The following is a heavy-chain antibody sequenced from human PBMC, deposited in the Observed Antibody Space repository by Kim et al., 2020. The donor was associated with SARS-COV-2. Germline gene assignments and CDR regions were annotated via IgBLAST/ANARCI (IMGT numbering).Heavy chain of an antibody. CDR2: ISAYNGNT. D-gene: IGHD6-6*01. CDR3: ARDVWSSSSTGPSFDY. J-gene: IGHJ4*02. Sequence: ASVKVSCKASGYTFTDYGISWVRQAPGQGLEWMGWISAYNGNTNYAQKVQGRVTMTTDTSTSTAYMELRSLRSDDAAMYFCARDVWSSSSTGPSFDYWSQGTLVTVSS. V-gene: IGHV1-18*01. CDR1: GYTFTDYG.